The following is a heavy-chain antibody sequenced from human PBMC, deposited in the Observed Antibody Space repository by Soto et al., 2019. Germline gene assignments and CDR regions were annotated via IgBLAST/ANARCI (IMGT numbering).Heavy chain of an antibody. CDR3: ARLHGGVTPGVYYYYYMDV. CDR2: IFNSGST. Sequence: QVLLQESGPGLVKPSETLSLTCSVSGGSVSNFYWTWIRQPPGKGLEWIGNIFNSGSTNYSPSLKSRLTSATDTSKNQFSLKLTSVTAADTAVYYCARLHGGVTPGVYYYYYMDVWGKGTTVTVSS. J-gene: IGHJ6*03. D-gene: IGHD4-17*01. CDR1: GGSVSNFY. V-gene: IGHV4-59*08.